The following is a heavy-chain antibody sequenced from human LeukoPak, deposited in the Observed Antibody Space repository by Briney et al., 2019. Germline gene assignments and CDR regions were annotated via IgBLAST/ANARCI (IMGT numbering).Heavy chain of an antibody. J-gene: IGHJ6*02. CDR2: ISYDGSNK. CDR3: ARDRVESGSFMGYYYGMDV. D-gene: IGHD1-26*01. V-gene: IGHV3-30*03. CDR1: GFTFSSYG. Sequence: PGGSLRLSCAASGFTFSSYGMHWVRQAPGKGLEWVAVISYDGSNKYYADSVKGRFTISRDNSKNTLYLQMNSLRAEDTAVYYCARDRVESGSFMGYYYGMDVWGQGTTVTVSS.